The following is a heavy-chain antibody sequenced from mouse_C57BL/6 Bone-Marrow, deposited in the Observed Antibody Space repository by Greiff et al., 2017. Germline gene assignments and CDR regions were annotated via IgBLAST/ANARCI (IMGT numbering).Heavy chain of an antibody. V-gene: IGHV5-2*01. Sequence: EVKVVESGGGLVQPGESLKLSCESNEYEFPSHDMSWVRKTPEKRLELVAAINSDGGSTYYPDTMERRFIISRDTTKKTLYLQMSSLGSEDTALYYCASPTVSWWYAMDYWGQGTSVTVSS. CDR1: EYEFPSHD. J-gene: IGHJ4*01. CDR2: INSDGGST. CDR3: ASPTVSWWYAMDY. D-gene: IGHD1-1*02.